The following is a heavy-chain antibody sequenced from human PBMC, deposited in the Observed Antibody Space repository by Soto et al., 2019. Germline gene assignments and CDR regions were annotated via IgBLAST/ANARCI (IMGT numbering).Heavy chain of an antibody. V-gene: IGHV1-18*01. Sequence: QVQLVQSGAEVKKPGASVKVSCKASGYTFTSYGISWVRQAPGQGLEWMGWISGYNGNTNHAQKLQGRVTMTTDTXTXXAYMELRSLRSDDTAVYYCARDYDTGGYYRYYFDYWGQGTLVTVSS. CDR1: GYTFTSYG. CDR2: ISGYNGNT. D-gene: IGHD3-22*01. J-gene: IGHJ4*02. CDR3: ARDYDTGGYYRYYFDY.